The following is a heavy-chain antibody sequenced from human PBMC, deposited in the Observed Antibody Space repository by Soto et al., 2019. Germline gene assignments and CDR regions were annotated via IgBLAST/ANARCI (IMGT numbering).Heavy chain of an antibody. Sequence: QITLKESGPTLVKPTQTLTLTCNFSGFSLSTRGVGVGWIRQPPGKALEWLTLIYWDDAKEYSPSLRSRITITKDPAKNRGGLKMPGRAPFDNTTYYCAHKGGGDRILDYWGQGTLVTVSS. J-gene: IGHJ4*02. V-gene: IGHV2-5*02. D-gene: IGHD3-16*01. CDR1: GFSLSTRGVG. CDR2: IYWDDAK. CDR3: AHKGGGDRILDY.